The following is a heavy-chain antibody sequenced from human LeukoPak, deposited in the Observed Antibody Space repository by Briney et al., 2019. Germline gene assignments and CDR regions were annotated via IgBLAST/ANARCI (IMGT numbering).Heavy chain of an antibody. CDR1: GGSISSHY. CDR3: ARVGGANDAFDI. V-gene: IGHV4-59*11. Sequence: SETLSLTCTVSGGSISSHYWSWIRQPPGKGLEWIGYIYYSGSTNYNPSLKSRVTISVGTSKNQFSLKLSSVTAADTAVYYCARVGGANDAFDIWGQGTMVTVSS. CDR2: IYYSGST. D-gene: IGHD1-26*01. J-gene: IGHJ3*02.